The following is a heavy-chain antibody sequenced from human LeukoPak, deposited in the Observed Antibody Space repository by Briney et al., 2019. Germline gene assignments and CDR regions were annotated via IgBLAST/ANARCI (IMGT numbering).Heavy chain of an antibody. CDR2: INHSGST. V-gene: IGHV4-34*01. CDR1: GGSFSGYY. CDR3: ARLGEYYYDSSGWYYFDY. J-gene: IGHJ4*02. Sequence: SETLSLTCAVYGGSFSGYYWSWIRQPPGKGLEWIGEINHSGSTNYNPSLKSRVTISVDTSKNQFSLKLSSVTAADTAVYYCARLGEYYYDSSGWYYFDYWGQGTLVTVSS. D-gene: IGHD3-22*01.